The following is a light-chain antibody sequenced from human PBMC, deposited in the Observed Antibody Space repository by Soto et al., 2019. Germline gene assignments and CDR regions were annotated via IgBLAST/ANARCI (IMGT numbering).Light chain of an antibody. CDR3: QQYYSYPST. V-gene: IGKV1-8*01. CDR2: AAS. Sequence: IQMTQSPSTLSASVGDRVTITCRASQGISSYLAWYQQKPWKAPKLLIYAASTLQSGVPSRFSGSGSGTDFTLTISCLQSEDFATYYCQQYYSYPSTFGGGTKVDIK. J-gene: IGKJ4*01. CDR1: QGISSY.